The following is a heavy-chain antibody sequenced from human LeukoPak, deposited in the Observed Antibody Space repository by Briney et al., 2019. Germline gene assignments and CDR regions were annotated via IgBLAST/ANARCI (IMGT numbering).Heavy chain of an antibody. V-gene: IGHV1-18*01. CDR2: ISAYNANT. CDR1: GYTFTSYG. CDR3: ARDEVIVVVTVKDYYYGMDV. J-gene: IGHJ6*02. Sequence: ASVKVSCKASGYTFTSYGISWVRQAPGQGLEWVGLISAYNANTNYAQKLQGRVTMTTDTSTSTAYMELRSLRSDDTAVYYCARDEVIVVVTVKDYYYGMDVWGQGTTVTVSS. D-gene: IGHD2-21*02.